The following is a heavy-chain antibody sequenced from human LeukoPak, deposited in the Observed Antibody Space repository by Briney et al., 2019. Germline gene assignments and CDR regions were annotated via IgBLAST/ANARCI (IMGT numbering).Heavy chain of an antibody. CDR2: IYYSGST. CDR1: GGSISSSSYY. V-gene: IGHV4-39*07. J-gene: IGHJ4*02. D-gene: IGHD5-12*01. Sequence: SETLSLTCTVSGGSISSSSYYWGWIRQPPGKGLEWIGSIYYSGSTYYNPSLYSRVTISVDTSKNQFSLKLSSVTAADTAVYYCARLSQLRYYFDYWGQGALVTVSS. CDR3: ARLSQLRYYFDY.